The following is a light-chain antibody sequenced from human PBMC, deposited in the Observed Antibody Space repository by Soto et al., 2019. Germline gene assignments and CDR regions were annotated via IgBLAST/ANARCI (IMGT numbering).Light chain of an antibody. J-gene: IGLJ2*01. V-gene: IGLV1-40*01. CDR2: SNT. Sequence: QSVLTQPPSVSGAPGQRVTISCTGSSSNIGAGYDVHWYQQLPGTAPKLLIYSNTNRPSGVPDRFSDSKSGTSASLAITGLQDEDDADYYCQSYDSSLSGVVFGGGTQLTVL. CDR1: SSNIGAGYD. CDR3: QSYDSSLSGVV.